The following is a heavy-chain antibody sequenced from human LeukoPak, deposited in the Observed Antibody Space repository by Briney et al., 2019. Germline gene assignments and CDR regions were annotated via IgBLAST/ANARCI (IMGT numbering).Heavy chain of an antibody. CDR2: IEEDGDTT. Sequence: GGSLRLSCAASGFTFSRHWMSWVRQAPGKGLEWVANIEEDGDTTYYVDSVKGRFTISRDNANNSLYLLMNSLRDEDTAVYYCAGSSGEWAPHACWGQGTLVTVSS. CDR3: AGSSGEWAPHAC. CDR1: GFTFSRHW. V-gene: IGHV3-7*01. D-gene: IGHD1-26*01. J-gene: IGHJ4*02.